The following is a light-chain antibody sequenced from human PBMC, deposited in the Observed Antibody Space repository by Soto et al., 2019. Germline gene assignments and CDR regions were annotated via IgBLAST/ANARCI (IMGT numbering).Light chain of an antibody. V-gene: IGLV4-69*01. Sequence: QAVVTQSPSASASLGASVKLTGTQSRVHSSYAITWHQQQPEKGPRYLMNVNSDGSHSKGDGIPDRVSGSTSGTDRYPTIASLQSEDAADYYCQTWGPGIQVFGGGTKVTVL. CDR2: VNSDGSH. CDR3: QTWGPGIQV. J-gene: IGLJ3*02. CDR1: RVHSSYA.